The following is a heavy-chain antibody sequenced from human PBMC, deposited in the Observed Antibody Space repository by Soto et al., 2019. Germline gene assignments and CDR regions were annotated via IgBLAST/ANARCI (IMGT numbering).Heavy chain of an antibody. J-gene: IGHJ6*02. CDR1: GFTFSSYW. CDR2: ITQDGSEK. D-gene: IGHD2-2*01. Sequence: GESLKISCAASGFTFSSYWMSWVRQAPGKGLEWVANITQDGSEKYYVDSVKGRFTISRDNAKNSLYLQMNSLRDEDTAVYYCARARYCSRTSCSYYYYGMDVWGQGTTVTVSS. V-gene: IGHV3-7*01. CDR3: ARARYCSRTSCSYYYYGMDV.